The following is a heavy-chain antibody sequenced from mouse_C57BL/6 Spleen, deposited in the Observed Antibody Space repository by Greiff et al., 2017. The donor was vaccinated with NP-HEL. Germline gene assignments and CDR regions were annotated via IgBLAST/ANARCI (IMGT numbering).Heavy chain of an antibody. Sequence: VQLQQSGPELVKPGASVKISCKASGYSFTDYNMNWVKQSNGKSLEWIGVINPNYGTTSYNQKFKGKATLTVDQSSSTAYMQLNSLTSEDSAVYYCAISFTTVVATGFDYWGQGTTLTVSS. CDR3: AISFTTVVATGFDY. CDR1: GYSFTDYN. J-gene: IGHJ2*01. D-gene: IGHD1-1*01. CDR2: INPNYGTT. V-gene: IGHV1-39*01.